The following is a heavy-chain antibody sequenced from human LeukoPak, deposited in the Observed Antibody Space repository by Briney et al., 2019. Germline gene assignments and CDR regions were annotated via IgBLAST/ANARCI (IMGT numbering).Heavy chain of an antibody. V-gene: IGHV6-1*01. CDR2: TYYRSKWYN. D-gene: IGHD3-22*01. CDR3: ARWSHYYDSSGSNDY. J-gene: IGHJ4*02. CDR1: GDSVSSNSAA. Sequence: SQTLSLTCATSGDSVSSNSAAWNWIRQSPSRGLEWLGRTYYRSKWYNDYAVSVKSRITINPDTSKNQFSLQLNSVTPEDTAVYYCARWSHYYDSSGSNDYWGQGTLVTVSS.